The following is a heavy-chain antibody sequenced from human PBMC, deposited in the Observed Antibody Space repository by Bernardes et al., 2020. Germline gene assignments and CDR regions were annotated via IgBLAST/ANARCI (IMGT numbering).Heavy chain of an antibody. Sequence: GGSLRLSCSASGFTFSSYWMNWVRQAPGKGLEWVANIKQDGSAKYYVDSVRGRFIVSRDNAKESLYLQMNSLRAEDAAVYYCVSGGPNDDMLFHYWGQGALVTVSS. D-gene: IGHD1-1*01. J-gene: IGHJ4*02. CDR2: IKQDGSAK. V-gene: IGHV3-7*02. CDR1: GFTFSSYW. CDR3: VSGGPNDDMLFHY.